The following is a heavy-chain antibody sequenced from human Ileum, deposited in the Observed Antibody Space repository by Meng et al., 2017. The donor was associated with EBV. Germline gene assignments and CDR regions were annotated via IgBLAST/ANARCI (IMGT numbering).Heavy chain of an antibody. D-gene: IGHD4-23*01. V-gene: IGHV4-34*01. J-gene: IGHJ5*02. CDR3: ARYGTCGANSFYCFDP. CDR1: GGSFSNYY. Sequence: QVPRPKWGVGLLKPSETLSLTCGVYGGSFSNYYWTWIRQPPGKGLEWIGEISHTGTTKYNPSLKNRVTISLDTSNNQFSLNLNSVTAADTALYYCARYGTCGANSFYCFDPWGQGTLVTVSS. CDR2: ISHTGTT.